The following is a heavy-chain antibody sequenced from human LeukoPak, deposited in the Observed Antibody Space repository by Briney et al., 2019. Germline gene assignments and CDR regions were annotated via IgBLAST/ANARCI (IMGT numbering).Heavy chain of an antibody. CDR1: GSTFNYYW. V-gene: IGHV3-7*01. D-gene: IGHD2-8*01. CDR3: TTIYCTNGVCYYFDY. J-gene: IGHJ4*02. Sequence: GGSLRLSCAASGSTFNYYWMSWVRQAPGKGLEWVANIKQDGSEKYYADSVKGRFTIARDNAKNSLYLQMNSLRAEGTAVYYCTTIYCTNGVCYYFDYWGQGTLVTVSS. CDR2: IKQDGSEK.